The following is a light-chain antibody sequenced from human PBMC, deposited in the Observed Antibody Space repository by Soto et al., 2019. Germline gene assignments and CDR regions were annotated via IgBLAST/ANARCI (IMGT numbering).Light chain of an antibody. J-gene: IGKJ2*01. CDR3: HQYNNWPPYT. CDR1: QSVSTN. CDR2: GAS. Sequence: EIVMTQSPATLSVFPGVRATLSCRASQSVSTNLAWYQQKPGQAPRLLIYGASARATGIPARFSGSGSGTEFTLTISSLQSEDFAVYYCHQYNNWPPYTFGQGTKLEIK. V-gene: IGKV3-15*01.